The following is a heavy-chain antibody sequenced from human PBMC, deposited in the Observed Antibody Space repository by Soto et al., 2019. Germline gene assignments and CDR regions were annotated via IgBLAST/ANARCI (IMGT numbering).Heavy chain of an antibody. J-gene: IGHJ3*02. Sequence: SETLSLTCAVYGGSFSGYYWSWIRQPPGEGLEWIGEINHSGSTNYNPSLKSRVTISVDTSKNQFSLKLSSVTAADTAVYYCARGELGIRAFDIWGQGTTVTVSS. CDR1: GGSFSGYY. CDR2: INHSGST. V-gene: IGHV4-34*01. CDR3: ARGELGIRAFDI. D-gene: IGHD7-27*01.